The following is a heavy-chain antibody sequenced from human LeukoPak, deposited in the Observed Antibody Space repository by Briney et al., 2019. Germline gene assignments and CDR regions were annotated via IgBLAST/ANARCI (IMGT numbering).Heavy chain of an antibody. V-gene: IGHV4-59*01. D-gene: IGHD4-23*01. Sequence: KASETLSLTCTVSGGSISSYYWSWIRQPPGKGLEWIGYIYYSGSTNYNPSLKSRVTISVDTSKNQFSLKLSSVTAADTAVYYCARSSTTVVNFLDYWGQGTLVTVSS. CDR1: GGSISSYY. J-gene: IGHJ4*02. CDR2: IYYSGST. CDR3: ARSSTTVVNFLDY.